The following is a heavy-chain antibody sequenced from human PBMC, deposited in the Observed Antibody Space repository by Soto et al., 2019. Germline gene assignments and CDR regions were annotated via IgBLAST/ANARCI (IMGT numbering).Heavy chain of an antibody. D-gene: IGHD2-2*01. Sequence: SETLSLTCAVYGGSFSGYYWSWIRQPPGKGLEWIGEINHSGSTNYNPSLKSRVTISVDTSKNQFSLKLSSVTAADTAVYYCARGEYQLLQYYNYGMDVWGQGTTVTVSS. J-gene: IGHJ6*02. V-gene: IGHV4-34*01. CDR2: INHSGST. CDR3: ARGEYQLLQYYNYGMDV. CDR1: GGSFSGYY.